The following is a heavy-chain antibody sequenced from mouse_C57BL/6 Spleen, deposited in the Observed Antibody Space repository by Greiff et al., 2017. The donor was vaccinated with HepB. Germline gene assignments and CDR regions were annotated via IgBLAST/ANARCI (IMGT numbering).Heavy chain of an antibody. D-gene: IGHD3-2*02. CDR1: GYTFTDYY. V-gene: IGHV1-19*01. CDR3: ARSKTAQATAWFAY. J-gene: IGHJ3*01. CDR2: INPYNGGT. Sequence: EVQRVESGPVLVKPGASVKMSCKASGYTFTDYYMNWVKQSHGKSLEWIGVINPYNGGTSYNQKFKGKATLTVDKSSSTAYMELNSLTSEDSAVYYCARSKTAQATAWFAYWGQGTLVTVSA.